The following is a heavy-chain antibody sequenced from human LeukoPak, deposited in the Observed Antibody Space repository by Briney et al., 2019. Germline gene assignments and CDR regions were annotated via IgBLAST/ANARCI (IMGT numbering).Heavy chain of an antibody. CDR3: ASSVYDILTGYRNYYCYYYMDV. V-gene: IGHV4-59*01. Sequence: SETLSLTCTVSGGSISSYYWSWIRQPPGKGLEWIGYIYYSGSTNYNPSLKSRVTISVDTSKNQFSLKLGSVTAADTAVYYCASSVYDILTGYRNYYCYYYMDVWGKGTTVTVSS. J-gene: IGHJ6*03. D-gene: IGHD3-9*01. CDR2: IYYSGST. CDR1: GGSISSYY.